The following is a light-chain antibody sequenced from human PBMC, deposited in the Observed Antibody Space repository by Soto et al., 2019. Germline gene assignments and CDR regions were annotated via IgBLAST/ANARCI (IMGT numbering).Light chain of an antibody. V-gene: IGKV1-33*01. CDR2: DAS. CDR1: QDIRNY. Sequence: DIQMTQSPSSLSASVGDRVTITCQASQDIRNYLNWFQQKPGKAPKLLIYDASNLETGVPSRFSGSGSGTDFTFTISSLQPEDIATYYCQQYANVPPLTFAGGTKVEIK. CDR3: QQYANVPPLT. J-gene: IGKJ4*01.